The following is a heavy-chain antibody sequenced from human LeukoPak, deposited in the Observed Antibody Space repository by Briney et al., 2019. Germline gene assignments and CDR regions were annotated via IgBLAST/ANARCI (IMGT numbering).Heavy chain of an antibody. D-gene: IGHD1-26*01. V-gene: IGHV4-4*07. Sequence: SETLSLTCTVSGGSIRSYWSWIRQPAGKGLEWIGRIYGSGSTDYNPSLKSRVTMSIDTSKNQFSLNLISVTAADTAVYYCARDPWLGATGWFDPWGQGTLVTVSS. CDR3: ARDPWLGATGWFDP. CDR1: GGSIRSY. J-gene: IGHJ5*02. CDR2: IYGSGST.